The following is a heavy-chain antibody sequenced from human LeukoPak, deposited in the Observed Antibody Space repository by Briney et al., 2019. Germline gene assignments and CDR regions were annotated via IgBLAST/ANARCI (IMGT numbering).Heavy chain of an antibody. D-gene: IGHD3-22*01. V-gene: IGHV4-59*08. CDR2: MYYSGST. CDR1: GDSISSYY. CDR3: AGTYYYDGSGYPDAFDI. J-gene: IGHJ3*02. Sequence: SETLSLTCTVSGDSISSYYWSWIRQPPGKGLEWIGYMYYSGSTNYNPSLKSRVTISVDTSKNQFSLKLSSVTAADTAVYYCAGTYYYDGSGYPDAFDIWGQGTMVTVSS.